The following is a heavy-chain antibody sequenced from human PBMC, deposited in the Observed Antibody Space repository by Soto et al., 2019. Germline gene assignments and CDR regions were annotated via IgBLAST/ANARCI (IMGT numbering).Heavy chain of an antibody. V-gene: IGHV1-8*01. CDR2: MEPSTGRT. D-gene: IGHD1-26*01. CDR3: ARGVSAGVDY. CDR1: GYSFTSLD. Sequence: ASVKVSCKASGYSFTSLDINWVRQTAGQGLEWMGWMEPSTGRTGYAQTFQGRVTMTRDTSINTAYMELTTLTSDDTAFYYCARGVSAGVDYWGQGTLVTVSS. J-gene: IGHJ4*02.